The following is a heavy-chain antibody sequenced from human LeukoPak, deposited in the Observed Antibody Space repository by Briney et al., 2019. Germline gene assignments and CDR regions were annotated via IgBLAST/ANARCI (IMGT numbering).Heavy chain of an antibody. CDR3: ARVGSSWALDY. CDR2: IKQDGGEK. J-gene: IGHJ4*02. Sequence: GGSLRLSCAASGFTFGSYWMTWVRQAPGKGLEWVANIKQDGGEKNYVDSVKGRFTISRDNAKNSLYLQMNSPRAEDTAVYYCARVGSSWALDYWGQGTLVTVSS. D-gene: IGHD6-13*01. V-gene: IGHV3-7*04. CDR1: GFTFGSYW.